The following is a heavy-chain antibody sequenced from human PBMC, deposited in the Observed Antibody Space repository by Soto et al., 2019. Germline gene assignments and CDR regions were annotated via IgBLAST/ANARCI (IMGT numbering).Heavy chain of an antibody. V-gene: IGHV1-18*01. CDR2: ISGYNGDT. Sequence: ASVKVSCKASGYSFTTYGISWVRQAPGQGLEWMGWISGYNGDTNNAQKFRDRVTMTIDRSTTTAYLELRSLTSDDTAVYYCAKNGHPPYYYYGMDVWGQGTTVTVS. CDR3: AKNGHPPYYYYGMDV. D-gene: IGHD2-8*01. CDR1: GYSFTTYG. J-gene: IGHJ6*02.